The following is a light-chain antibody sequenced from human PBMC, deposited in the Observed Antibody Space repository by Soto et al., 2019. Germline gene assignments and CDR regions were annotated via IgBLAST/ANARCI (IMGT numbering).Light chain of an antibody. Sequence: QSTLTQPPSASGTPGQSVTISCTGTSSDVGGYNFVSWYQQHPGKAPKLLIYEVTKRPSGVPDRFSGSKSGNTASLAVSGLQAEDEADYYCSSYAGNNNRYVFGTGTKVTVI. CDR1: SSDVGGYNF. V-gene: IGLV2-8*01. CDR3: SSYAGNNNRYV. J-gene: IGLJ1*01. CDR2: EVT.